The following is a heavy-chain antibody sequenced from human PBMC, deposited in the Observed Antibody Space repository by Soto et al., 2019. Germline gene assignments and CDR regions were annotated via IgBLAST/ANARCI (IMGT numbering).Heavy chain of an antibody. D-gene: IGHD6-13*01. CDR2: MNPNSGNT. CDR3: ARAQYSSSWGYYYYGMDV. CDR1: GYTFTSYD. V-gene: IGHV1-8*01. J-gene: IGHJ6*02. Sequence: ASVKVSCKASGYTFTSYDINWVRQATGQGLEWMGWMNPNSGNTGYAQKFQGRVTMTRNTSISTAYMELSSLRSEDTAVYYCARAQYSSSWGYYYYGMDVWGQGTKVTVSS.